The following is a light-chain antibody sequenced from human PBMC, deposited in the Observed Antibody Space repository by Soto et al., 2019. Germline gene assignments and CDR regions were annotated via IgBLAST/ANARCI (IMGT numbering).Light chain of an antibody. J-gene: IGKJ2*01. CDR3: QQGHNWPLA. V-gene: IGKV3-15*01. CDR2: GAS. CDR1: QSLSSE. Sequence: EIVMTQSTATLSVSPGESATLSCRASQSLSSELAWYQQKPGQPPRLLIYGASTRATGVTARFTGSGSGSDFTLSISGLQSEDFAVSYCQQGHNWPLAFGQGTRLEI.